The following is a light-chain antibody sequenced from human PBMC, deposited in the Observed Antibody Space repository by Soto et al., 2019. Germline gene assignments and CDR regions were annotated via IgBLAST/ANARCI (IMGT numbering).Light chain of an antibody. J-gene: IGLJ2*01. CDR1: SSDVGGYNY. CDR3: SSYTSSSTLV. CDR2: DVS. Sequence: QYALTQPASVSGSPGPSITISCTGTSSDVGGYNYVSWYQQHPGKAPKLMIYDVSNRPSGVSNRFSGSKSGNTASLTISGLQAEDEADYYCSSYTSSSTLVFGGGTKLTVL. V-gene: IGLV2-14*01.